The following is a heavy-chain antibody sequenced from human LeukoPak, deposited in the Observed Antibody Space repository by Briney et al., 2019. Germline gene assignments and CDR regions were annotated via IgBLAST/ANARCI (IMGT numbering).Heavy chain of an antibody. Sequence: PGGSLRLSFAASGFTFSNYWMSWVRPAPGKGLEWMANIKQDGSEKYYVNSVKGRFTISRDNAKNSLYLQMNSLRAEDTAIYFCAREDDWNYEDYWGQGTLVTVSS. CDR1: GFTFSNYW. J-gene: IGHJ4*02. V-gene: IGHV3-7*01. CDR2: IKQDGSEK. D-gene: IGHD1-7*01. CDR3: AREDDWNYEDY.